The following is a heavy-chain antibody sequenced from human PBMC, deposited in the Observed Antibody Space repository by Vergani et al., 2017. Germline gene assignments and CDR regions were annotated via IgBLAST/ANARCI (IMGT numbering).Heavy chain of an antibody. CDR3: AMTEDSTSESWYFGL. CDR1: GFNFRKNT. Sequence: QLMQSGGGLVQRGGSLRLSCVASGFNFRKNTMNWVRQSPGKGLEWVAAITGSGGTTHYEESVKGRFTVSRDNSGSTLFLQISGLTAHDAGVYFCAMTEDSTSESWYFGLWGRGYVVFVSS. V-gene: IGHV3-23*01. J-gene: IGHJ2*01. D-gene: IGHD6-6*01. CDR2: ITGSGGTT.